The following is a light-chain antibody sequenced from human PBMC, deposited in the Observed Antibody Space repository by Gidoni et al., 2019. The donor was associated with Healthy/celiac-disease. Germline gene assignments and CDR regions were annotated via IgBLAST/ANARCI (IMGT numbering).Light chain of an antibody. Sequence: QAVLTQPASLSASPGASASLTCTLRSGINVGTYRIYWYQQKPGSPPQYLLRYKADSDKQQGSGVPSRFSGSKDASANAGILLISGLQSEDEADYYWMIWHSSAVVFGGGTKLTV. CDR2: YKADSDK. J-gene: IGLJ2*01. CDR3: MIWHSSAVV. V-gene: IGLV5-45*01. CDR1: SGINVGTYR.